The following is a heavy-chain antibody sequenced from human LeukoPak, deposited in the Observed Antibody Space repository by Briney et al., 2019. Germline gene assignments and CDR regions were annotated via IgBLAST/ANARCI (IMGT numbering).Heavy chain of an antibody. CDR2: IRYDGSNK. CDR3: AKGTYYDILTGYDNFDY. V-gene: IGHV3-30*02. Sequence: GESLRLSCAASGSIFNSYGMHWVRQAPGKGLEWVAFIRYDGSNKYYADSVKGRFTISRDNSKNTLYLQMNSLRAEDTAVYYCAKGTYYDILTGYDNFDYWGQGTLVTVSS. D-gene: IGHD3-9*01. CDR1: GSIFNSYG. J-gene: IGHJ4*02.